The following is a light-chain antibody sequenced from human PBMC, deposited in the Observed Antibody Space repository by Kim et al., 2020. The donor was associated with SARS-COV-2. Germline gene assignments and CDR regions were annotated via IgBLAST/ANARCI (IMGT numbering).Light chain of an antibody. V-gene: IGLV2-14*03. CDR1: SNDVGGYNY. CDR2: DVT. CDR3: NSYTNGGTVI. J-gene: IGLJ2*01. Sequence: GQSVTITCAGTSNDVGGYNYGSWYQQHPGKPPQLIIYDVTNRPSGVSIRFSGFKAGNTASLTISGLQAADEADYYCNSYTNGGTVIFGGGTKVTVL.